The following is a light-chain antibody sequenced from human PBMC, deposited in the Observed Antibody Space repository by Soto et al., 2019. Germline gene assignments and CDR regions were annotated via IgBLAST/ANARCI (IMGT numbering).Light chain of an antibody. Sequence: EIVMTQSPAPLSVSPGERATLSCTARQIVSSNLAWYQQKPGQAPRLLIYGASTRATGIPARFSGSGSGTEFTLNISSVQSEDVAVYYCQQYNNWPMTFGQGTKVEIK. CDR2: GAS. J-gene: IGKJ1*01. V-gene: IGKV3-15*01. CDR3: QQYNNWPMT. CDR1: QIVSSN.